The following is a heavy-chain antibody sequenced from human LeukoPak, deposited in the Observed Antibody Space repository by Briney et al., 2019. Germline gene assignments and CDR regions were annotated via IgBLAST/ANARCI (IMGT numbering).Heavy chain of an antibody. V-gene: IGHV1-69*13. CDR3: ARDGAVAGLFDY. CDR1: GGTFSSYA. CDR2: IIPIFGTA. J-gene: IGHJ4*02. D-gene: IGHD6-19*01. Sequence: ASVKVSCKASGGTFSSYAISWVRQAPGQGLEWMGGIIPIFGTANYAQKFQGRDTITADESTSTAYMELSSLRSEDTAVYYCARDGAVAGLFDYWGQGTLVTVSS.